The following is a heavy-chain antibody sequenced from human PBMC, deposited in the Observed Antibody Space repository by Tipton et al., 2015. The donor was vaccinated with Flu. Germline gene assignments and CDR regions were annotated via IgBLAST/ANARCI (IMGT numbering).Heavy chain of an antibody. CDR3: ARVKSGARDYFDY. CDR1: GDSIGSRYF. CDR2: IYHSGST. D-gene: IGHD1-26*01. V-gene: IGHV4-38-2*02. J-gene: IGHJ4*02. Sequence: TLSLTCSVSGDSIGSRYFWGWIRQPPGEGLEWIGSIYHSGSTFYNSSLKGRVTISVDTSKNQFSLKLSSVTAADTAVYYCARVKSGARDYFDYWGQGTLVTVSS.